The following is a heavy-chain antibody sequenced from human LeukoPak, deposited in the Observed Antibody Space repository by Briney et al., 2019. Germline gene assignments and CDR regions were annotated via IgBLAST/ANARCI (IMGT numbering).Heavy chain of an antibody. D-gene: IGHD3-22*01. CDR2: IYYSGST. Sequence: SETLSLTCTVSGGSISPYYWSWIRQPPGKGLEWIGYIYYSGSTNYNPSLKSRVTISVDTSKNQFSLKLSSVTAADTAVYYCARNYYDSSGNFDYWGQGTLVTVSS. V-gene: IGHV4-59*01. CDR3: ARNYYDSSGNFDY. CDR1: GGSISPYY. J-gene: IGHJ4*02.